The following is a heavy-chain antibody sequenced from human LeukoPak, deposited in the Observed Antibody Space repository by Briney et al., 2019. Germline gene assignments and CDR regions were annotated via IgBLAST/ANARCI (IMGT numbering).Heavy chain of an antibody. CDR3: ATSRWSSYEEDAFDI. CDR1: GFTFDKAW. CDR2: IRGKGDGGRT. J-gene: IGHJ3*02. D-gene: IGHD4-23*01. V-gene: IGHV3-15*01. Sequence: GGSLRLSCAASGFTFDKAWMTWVRQASGKGLEWVGRIRGKGDGGRTEYAAPVKGRFTISRDDSKNTVFLQMDSLQTEDAAVYYCATSRWSSYEEDAFDIWGQGILVIVSS.